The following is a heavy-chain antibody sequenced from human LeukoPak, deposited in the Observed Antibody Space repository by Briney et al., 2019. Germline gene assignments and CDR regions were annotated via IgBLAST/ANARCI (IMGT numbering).Heavy chain of an antibody. D-gene: IGHD1-26*01. V-gene: IGHV4-59*08. CDR1: GGSISRYY. CDR3: ARHESAVGALFY. J-gene: IGHJ4*02. Sequence: SETLSLTCTVSGGSISRYYWSWIRQPPGKGLEWIGYIYSAGSTNSNPSLKSRITISVDTSRNEFSLRLTSVTAADTAVYYCARHESAVGALFYWGQGSLVTVSS. CDR2: IYSAGST.